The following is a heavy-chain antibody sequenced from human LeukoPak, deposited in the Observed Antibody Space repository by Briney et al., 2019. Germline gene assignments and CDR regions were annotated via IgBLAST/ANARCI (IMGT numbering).Heavy chain of an antibody. J-gene: IGHJ6*02. D-gene: IGHD2-15*01. CDR1: GGTFTSNA. CDR2: IILIFGTA. Sequence: SVTLSFTCSGGTFTSNANSWVRLAPGQGNGLMGGIILIFGTATYAKKFQSSGMTIADESTSTAYVELSSLQSEDTAVYDCAIAVEVYYYYYYGMDVWGQGTTVTVSS. CDR3: AIAVEVYYYYYYGMDV. V-gene: IGHV1-69*13.